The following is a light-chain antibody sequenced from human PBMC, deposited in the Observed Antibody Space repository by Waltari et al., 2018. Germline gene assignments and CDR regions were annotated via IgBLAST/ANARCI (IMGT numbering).Light chain of an antibody. CDR3: ATWDDSLGGVV. V-gene: IGLV1-47*01. CDR1: SSNNGGNY. Sequence: QSVLTQPPSASGTPGQRVTISCSGNSSNNGGNYVCWYQQVPGTAPKRLIYRDDQRPSGVPDLFSGSKSGTSASLAISGLRSEDESDYHCATWDDSLGGVVFGGGTKLTVL. J-gene: IGLJ2*01. CDR2: RDD.